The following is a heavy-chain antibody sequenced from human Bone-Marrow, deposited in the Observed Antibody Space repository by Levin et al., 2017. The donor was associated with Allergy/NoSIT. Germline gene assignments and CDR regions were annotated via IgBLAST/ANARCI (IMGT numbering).Heavy chain of an antibody. CDR2: IYSGGST. CDR1: GPTVGTTY. D-gene: IGHD5-12*01. J-gene: IGHJ4*02. CDR3: FFSGRFDY. V-gene: IGHV3-53*03. Sequence: GGSLRLSCAASGPTVGTTYMSWLRQPPGKGLEWVSVIYSGGSTFYADSVKGRFSISGDSSKNIVYLQMTDVRGEDTALYFCFFSGRFDYWGRGTLVTVAS.